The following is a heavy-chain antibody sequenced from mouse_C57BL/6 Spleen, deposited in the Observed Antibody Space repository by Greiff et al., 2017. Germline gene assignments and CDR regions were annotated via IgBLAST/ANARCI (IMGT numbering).Heavy chain of an antibody. J-gene: IGHJ3*01. CDR3: TRRDYYGNYRFAY. Sequence: QVQLQQSGAELVRPGASVTLSCKASGYTFTDYEMHWVKQTPVHGLEWIGAIDPETGGTAYNQKFKGKARLTADKSSSTAYMELRSLTSEDSAVYYWTRRDYYGNYRFAYWGQGTLVTVSA. D-gene: IGHD2-1*01. CDR1: GYTFTDYE. CDR2: IDPETGGT. V-gene: IGHV1-15*01.